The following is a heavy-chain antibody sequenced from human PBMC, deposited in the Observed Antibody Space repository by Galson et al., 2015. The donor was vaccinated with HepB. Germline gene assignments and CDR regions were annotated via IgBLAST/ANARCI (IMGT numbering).Heavy chain of an antibody. V-gene: IGHV1-18*01. CDR1: GYIFNDYG. Sequence: SVKVSCKASGYIFNDYGISWVRQAPGQGLEWMGWISGYSGNTNYAQKVQGRVTMTTDTSTRTAYMELRSLRSDDTAVYYCARCRIAASARRGVFDYWGQGSLVTVSS. D-gene: IGHD6-13*01. CDR2: ISGYSGNT. J-gene: IGHJ4*02. CDR3: ARCRIAASARRGVFDY.